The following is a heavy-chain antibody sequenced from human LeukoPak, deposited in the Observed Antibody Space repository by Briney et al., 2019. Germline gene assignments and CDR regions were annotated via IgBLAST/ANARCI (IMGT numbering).Heavy chain of an antibody. CDR1: GYTFTSYY. Sequence: GASVKVSCKASGYTFTSYYMHWVRQAPGRGLEWMGIINPSGGSTSYAQKFQGRVTMTRDMSTSTVYMELSSLRSEDTAVYYCARDGNGLGAYYYMDVWGKGTTVTVSS. V-gene: IGHV1-46*01. D-gene: IGHD2-8*01. CDR3: ARDGNGLGAYYYMDV. J-gene: IGHJ6*03. CDR2: INPSGGST.